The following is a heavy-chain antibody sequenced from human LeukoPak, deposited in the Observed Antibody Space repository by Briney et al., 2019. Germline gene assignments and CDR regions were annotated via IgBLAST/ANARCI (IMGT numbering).Heavy chain of an antibody. CDR2: IKQDGSEE. CDR1: GFTFNSYW. D-gene: IGHD6-13*01. CDR3: ARQSSTPSSRWLGSTGWFDP. J-gene: IGHJ5*02. V-gene: IGHV3-7*03. Sequence: PGGSLRLSCAASGFTFNSYWMSWVRQPPGKGLEWVANIKQDGSEEYYVDSVKGRFTISRDNAKNSLYLQMNSLRAEDTAVYYCARQSSTPSSRWLGSTGWFDPWGQGTLVTVSS.